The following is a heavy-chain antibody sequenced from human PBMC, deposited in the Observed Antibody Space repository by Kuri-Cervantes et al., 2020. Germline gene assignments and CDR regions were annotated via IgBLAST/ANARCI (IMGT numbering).Heavy chain of an antibody. D-gene: IGHD3-10*01. V-gene: IGHV3-30*18. Sequence: GESLKISCAASGFSFSSYGMHWVRQAPGKGLEWVAVISYDGSNKYYADSVKGRFTISRDNSKNTLYLRMDSLRDEDTAVYYCAKGGAIYSTGSYATYYFDYWGQGTLVTVSS. J-gene: IGHJ4*02. CDR3: AKGGAIYSTGSYATYYFDY. CDR1: GFSFSSYG. CDR2: ISYDGSNK.